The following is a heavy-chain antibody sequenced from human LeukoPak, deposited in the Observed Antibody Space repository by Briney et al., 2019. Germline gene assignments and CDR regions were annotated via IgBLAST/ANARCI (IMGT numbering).Heavy chain of an antibody. CDR1: GGSFSGYY. J-gene: IGHJ3*02. CDR2: INHSGSS. V-gene: IGHV4-34*01. D-gene: IGHD3-22*01. Sequence: KPSEALSLSCAVYGGSFSGYYWSWIRQTPGKGLEWIGEINHSGSSNYNPSLKSRVTISVDTSKNQFSLKLSSVTAADTAVYYCAREAGTSMIVVQNAFDIWGQGTMVTVSS. CDR3: AREAGTSMIVVQNAFDI.